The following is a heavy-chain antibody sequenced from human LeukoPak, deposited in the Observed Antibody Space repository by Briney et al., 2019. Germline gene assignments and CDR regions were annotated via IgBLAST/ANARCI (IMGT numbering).Heavy chain of an antibody. Sequence: SETLSLTCTVSGGSISRYYWSWIRQPPGKGLEWIGYIYYSGSTNYNPSLKSRVTISVDTSKNQFSLKLSSVTAADTAVYYCARGGSAFDIWGQGTMVTVS. CDR3: ARGGSAFDI. V-gene: IGHV4-59*12. D-gene: IGHD1-26*01. J-gene: IGHJ3*02. CDR1: GGSISRYY. CDR2: IYYSGST.